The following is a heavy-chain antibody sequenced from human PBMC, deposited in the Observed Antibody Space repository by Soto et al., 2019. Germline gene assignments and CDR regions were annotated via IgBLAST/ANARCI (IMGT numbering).Heavy chain of an antibody. CDR1: GLTFSSYG. CDR2: IWYDGSNK. CDR3: ARDIAAAGTSYYYYGMDV. V-gene: IGHV3-33*01. D-gene: IGHD6-13*01. J-gene: IGHJ6*02. Sequence: GGSLRLSCAASGLTFSSYGMHWVRQAPGKGLEWVAVIWYDGSNKYYADSVKGRFTISRDNSKNTLYLQMNSLRAEDTAVYYCARDIAAAGTSYYYYGMDVWGQGTTVTVSS.